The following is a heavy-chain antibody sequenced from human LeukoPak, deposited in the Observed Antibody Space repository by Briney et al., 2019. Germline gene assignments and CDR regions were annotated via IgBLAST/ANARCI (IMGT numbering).Heavy chain of an antibody. CDR3: ARVDPSGSSSWKYWYFDL. Sequence: KPSETLSLTRTVSGGSISSGGYYWSWIRQPPGKGLEWIGYIYYSGSTNYNPSLKSRVTISVDTSKNQFSLKLSSVTAADTAVYYCARVDPSGSSSWKYWYFDLWGRGTLVTVSS. V-gene: IGHV4-61*08. CDR2: IYYSGST. D-gene: IGHD6-13*01. CDR1: GGSISSGGYY. J-gene: IGHJ2*01.